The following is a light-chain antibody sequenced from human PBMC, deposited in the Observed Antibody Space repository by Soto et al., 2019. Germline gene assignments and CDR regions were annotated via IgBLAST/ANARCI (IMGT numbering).Light chain of an antibody. Sequence: EIVMTQSPATLSVSPGERATLSCRASQSVSSNLAWYQQKPGQTPRLLIYGASTRATGIPARFSGSGSGTEFTLTLSSLQSEDFAVYYCQKYNNWRITFGQGTRLEIK. CDR1: QSVSSN. J-gene: IGKJ5*01. CDR3: QKYNNWRIT. V-gene: IGKV3-15*01. CDR2: GAS.